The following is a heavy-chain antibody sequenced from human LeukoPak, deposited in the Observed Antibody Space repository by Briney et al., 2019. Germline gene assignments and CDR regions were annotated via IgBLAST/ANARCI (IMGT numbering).Heavy chain of an antibody. CDR2: INPNSGGT. CDR3: ARVVAVAGTQDY. V-gene: IGHV1-2*02. D-gene: IGHD6-19*01. Sequence: ASVKVSCKASGCTFTCYYMHWVRQAPGQGLEWMGWINPNSGGTNYAQKFQGRVTMTRDTSISTAYMELSRLRSDDTAVYYCARVVAVAGTQDYWGQGTLVTVSS. CDR1: GCTFTCYY. J-gene: IGHJ4*02.